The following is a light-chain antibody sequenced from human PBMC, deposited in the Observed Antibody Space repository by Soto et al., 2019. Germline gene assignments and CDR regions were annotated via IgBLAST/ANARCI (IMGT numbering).Light chain of an antibody. J-gene: IGKJ5*01. CDR2: GAS. CDR3: QQANSFPLT. V-gene: IGKV1-12*01. CDR1: QGIIRG. Sequence: DIQMTQSPSFVSASVGARFTITCRASQGIIRGLAWYQQRPGKAPELLIYGASSLQSGVPSRFSGSGSGTDFTLTISSLQPEDFATYYCQQANSFPLTFGQGTRLEIK.